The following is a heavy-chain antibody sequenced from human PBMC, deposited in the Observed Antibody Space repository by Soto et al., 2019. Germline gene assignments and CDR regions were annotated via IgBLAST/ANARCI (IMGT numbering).Heavy chain of an antibody. V-gene: IGHV1-2*04. CDR3: ARAESDCSGGSCYHNWFDP. D-gene: IGHD2-15*01. J-gene: IGHJ5*02. Sequence: GASVKVSCKASGYTFTGYYMHWVRQAPGQGLEWMGWINPNSGGTNYAQKFQGWVTMTRDTSISTAYMELSRLRSDDTAVYYCARAESDCSGGSCYHNWFDPWGQGTLVTVSS. CDR2: INPNSGGT. CDR1: GYTFTGYY.